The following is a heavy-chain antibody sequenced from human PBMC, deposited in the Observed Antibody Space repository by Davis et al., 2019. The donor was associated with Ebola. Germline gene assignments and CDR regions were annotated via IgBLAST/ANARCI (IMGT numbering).Heavy chain of an antibody. CDR2: IGGSGVNA. CDR3: ARVSATGRISSSGEYFQH. V-gene: IGHV3-23*01. J-gene: IGHJ1*01. D-gene: IGHD6-13*01. Sequence: PGGSLRLSCVASGFTFDNYAMSWVRQAPGKGLEWVSVIGGSGVNAYYADSVKGRFTISRDNSKNTLYLQMNSLRAEDTAVYYCARVSATGRISSSGEYFQHWGQGTLVTVSS. CDR1: GFTFDNYA.